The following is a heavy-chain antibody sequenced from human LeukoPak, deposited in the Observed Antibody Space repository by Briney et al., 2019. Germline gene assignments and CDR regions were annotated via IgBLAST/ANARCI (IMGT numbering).Heavy chain of an antibody. J-gene: IGHJ4*02. D-gene: IGHD3-22*01. V-gene: IGHV4-39*01. CDR2: IYYSGST. Sequence: SETLSLTCTVSGGSISSSSYYWGWIRQPPGKGLEWIGSIYYSGSTYYNPSLKSRVTISVDTSKNQFSLKLSSVTAADTAVYYCARRPFYYYDSSGYYDYWGQGTLVTVSS. CDR3: ARRPFYYYDSSGYYDY. CDR1: GGSISSSSYY.